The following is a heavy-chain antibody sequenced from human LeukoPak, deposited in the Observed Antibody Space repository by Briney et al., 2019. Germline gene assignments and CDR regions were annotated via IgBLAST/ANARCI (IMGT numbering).Heavy chain of an antibody. CDR1: GGSFSGYY. J-gene: IGHJ4*02. CDR3: ARPMGYYDFWSGYSPFDY. Sequence: SETLSLTCAVYGGSFSGYYWSWIRQPPGKGLEWIGEINHSGSTNYNPSLKSRVTISVDTSKNQFSLKLSSVTTADTAVYYCARPMGYYDFWSGYSPFDYWGQGTLVTVSS. CDR2: INHSGST. D-gene: IGHD3-3*01. V-gene: IGHV4-34*01.